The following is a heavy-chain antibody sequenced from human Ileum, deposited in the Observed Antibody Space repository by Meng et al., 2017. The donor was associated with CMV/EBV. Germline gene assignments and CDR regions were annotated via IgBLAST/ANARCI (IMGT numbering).Heavy chain of an antibody. Sequence: GGSLRLSCAASGFTFSSYSMNWVRQAPGKGLEWVSSISSSSSYIYYADSVKGRFTISRDNAKNSLYLQMNSLRAEDTAVYYCARAYCGGDCYRPPHFDYWGQGTLVT. CDR1: GFTFSSYS. J-gene: IGHJ4*02. V-gene: IGHV3-21*01. CDR2: ISSSSSYI. D-gene: IGHD2-21*01. CDR3: ARAYCGGDCYRPPHFDY.